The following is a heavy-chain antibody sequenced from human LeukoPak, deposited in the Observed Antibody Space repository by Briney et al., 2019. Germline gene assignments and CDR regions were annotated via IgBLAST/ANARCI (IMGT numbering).Heavy chain of an antibody. Sequence: GGSLRLSCAASGFTFSSYARSWVRQAPGKGLEWVSAISGSGGSTYYADSVKGRFTISRDNSKNTLYLQMNSLRAEDTAVYYCAKGTSIAARNYHMDVWGKGTTVTVSS. CDR3: AKGTSIAARNYHMDV. CDR1: GFTFSSYA. V-gene: IGHV3-23*01. D-gene: IGHD6-6*01. J-gene: IGHJ6*03. CDR2: ISGSGGST.